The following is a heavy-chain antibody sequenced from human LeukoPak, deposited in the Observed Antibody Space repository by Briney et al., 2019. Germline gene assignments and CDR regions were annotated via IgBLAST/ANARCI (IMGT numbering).Heavy chain of an antibody. J-gene: IGHJ4*02. CDR2: IYYSGST. CDR3: ARCGTTMGNRLFDY. CDR1: GGSISSGGYY. D-gene: IGHD4-23*01. Sequence: SETLPLTCTVSGGSISSGGYYWSWIRQHPGKGLEWIGYIYYSGSTYYNPSLKSRVTISVDTSKNHFSLKLSSVTAADTAVYYCARCGTTMGNRLFDYWGQGTLVTVSS. V-gene: IGHV4-31*03.